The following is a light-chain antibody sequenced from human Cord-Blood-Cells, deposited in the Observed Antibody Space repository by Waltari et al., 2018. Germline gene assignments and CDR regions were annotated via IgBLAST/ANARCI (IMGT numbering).Light chain of an antibody. J-gene: IGKJ2*03. CDR3: QQYYSTPYS. Sequence: DIVMTQSPDSLAVSLGERATINCKSSQSVLYSSNNKNYFAWYQQKQGQPPKLLIYWASTRESGVPDRFSGSGSGTDFTLTISSLQAEDVAVYYCQQYYSTPYSFGQGTKLEIK. V-gene: IGKV4-1*01. CDR2: WAS. CDR1: QSVLYSSNNKNY.